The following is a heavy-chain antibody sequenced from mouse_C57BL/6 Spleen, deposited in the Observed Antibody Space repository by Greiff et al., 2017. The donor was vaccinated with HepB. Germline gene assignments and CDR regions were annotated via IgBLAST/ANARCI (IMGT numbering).Heavy chain of an antibody. D-gene: IGHD1-1*01. V-gene: IGHV1-69*01. Sequence: QVQLQQSGAELVMPGASVKLSCKASGYTFTSYWMHWVKQRPGQGLEWIGEIDPSDSYTNYNQKFKGKSTLTVDKSSSTAYMQLSSLTSEDSAVYYCARFSHYYGSSYGYFDVWGTGTTVTVSS. CDR1: GYTFTSYW. J-gene: IGHJ1*03. CDR2: IDPSDSYT. CDR3: ARFSHYYGSSYGYFDV.